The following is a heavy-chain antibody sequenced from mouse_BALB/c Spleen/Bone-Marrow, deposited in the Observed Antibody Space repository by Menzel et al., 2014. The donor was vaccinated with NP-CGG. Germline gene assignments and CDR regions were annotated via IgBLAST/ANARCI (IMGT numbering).Heavy chain of an antibody. CDR2: IDPANGNT. J-gene: IGHJ3*01. Sequence: EVQLQQSGAELVKPGASVKLSCTASGFSIKDTYMHWVKQRPEQGLEWIGRIDPANGNTKYDPKFQGKATITADTSSNTAYLQLSSLTSEDTAVYYCARLDLFVYWGQGTLVTVSA. V-gene: IGHV14-3*02. CDR1: GFSIKDTY. CDR3: ARLDLFVY.